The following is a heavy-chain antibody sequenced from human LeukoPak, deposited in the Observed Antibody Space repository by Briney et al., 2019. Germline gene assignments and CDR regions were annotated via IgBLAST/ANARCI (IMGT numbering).Heavy chain of an antibody. CDR2: IYYSGST. V-gene: IGHV4-59*08. Sequence: SETLSLTCTVSGGSISSYYWSWIRQPPGKGLEWIGYIYYSGSTNYNPSLKSRVTISVDTSKNQFSLKLSSVTAADTAVYYCARVDVGSSGSLYFDYWGQGTLVTVSS. J-gene: IGHJ4*02. CDR1: GGSISSYY. D-gene: IGHD6-19*01. CDR3: ARVDVGSSGSLYFDY.